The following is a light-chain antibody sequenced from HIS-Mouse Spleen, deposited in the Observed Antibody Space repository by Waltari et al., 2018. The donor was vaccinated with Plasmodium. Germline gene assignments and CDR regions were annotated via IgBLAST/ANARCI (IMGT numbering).Light chain of an antibody. CDR1: QGISNY. V-gene: IGKV1-27*01. J-gene: IGKJ1*01. CDR2: AAS. Sequence: DIQMTQSPSSLSASVGDRVTITCRASQGISNYLAWDQQKPGKVPKLLIYAASTLQSGVPYRFSGSGSGTDFTRTISSLQPEDVATYYCQKYNSAPWTFGQGTKVEIK. CDR3: QKYNSAPWT.